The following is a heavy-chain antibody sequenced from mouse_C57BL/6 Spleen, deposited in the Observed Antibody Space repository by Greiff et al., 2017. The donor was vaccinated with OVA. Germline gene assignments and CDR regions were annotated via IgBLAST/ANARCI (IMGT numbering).Heavy chain of an antibody. V-gene: IGHV1-26*01. D-gene: IGHD2-2*01. CDR2: INPNNGGT. CDR1: GYTFTDYY. CDR3: ARGGGYRYYYAMDY. Sequence: VQLQQSGPELVKPGASVKISCKASGYTFTDYYMNWVKQSHGKSLEWIGDINPNNGGTSYNQKFKGKATLTVDKSSSTAYMELRSLTSEDSAVYYGARGGGYRYYYAMDYWGQGTSVTVSS. J-gene: IGHJ4*01.